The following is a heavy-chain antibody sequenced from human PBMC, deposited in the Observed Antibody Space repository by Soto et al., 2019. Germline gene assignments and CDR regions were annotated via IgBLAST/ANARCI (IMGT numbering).Heavy chain of an antibody. Sequence: ASVKVSCKASGYSFTSHGITWVRQAPGQGLQWMGWISPHSQNKHYAQRLQGRVTMTTDTSTSTAFLNLESLTSDDTATYYCARSYFVSANCTRDSFDSWGPGTLVTGSS. J-gene: IGHJ4*02. V-gene: IGHV1-18*01. D-gene: IGHD3-9*01. CDR2: ISPHSQNK. CDR1: GYSFTSHG. CDR3: ARSYFVSANCTRDSFDS.